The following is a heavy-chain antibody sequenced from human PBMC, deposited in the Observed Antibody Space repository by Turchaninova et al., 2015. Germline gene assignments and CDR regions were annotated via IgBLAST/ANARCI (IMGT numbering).Heavy chain of an antibody. Sequence: QVQLVGSGGGLVQPGGSLRLSCAASGFTFSSRAMHWVRQAPGKGLGWVAFISYDGNKGYYAASVEGRFTISRDNSKNTLYLEMNSLRAEDTAVYYCARGGGFDYFDYFDYWGQGTLVTVSS. D-gene: IGHD5-12*01. J-gene: IGHJ4*02. CDR3: ARGGGFDYFDYFDY. CDR1: GFTFSSRA. CDR2: ISYDGNKG. V-gene: IGHV3-30*03.